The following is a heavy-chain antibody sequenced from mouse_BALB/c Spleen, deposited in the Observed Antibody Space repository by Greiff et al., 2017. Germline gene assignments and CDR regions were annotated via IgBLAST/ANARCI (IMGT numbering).Heavy chain of an antibody. D-gene: IGHD4-1*01. CDR1: GYTFTSYW. CDR2: IDPSDSYT. J-gene: IGHJ3*01. Sequence: QVQLKQPGAELVKPGASVKLSCKASGYTFTSYWMHWVKQRPGQGLEWIGEIDPSDSYTNYNQKFKGKATLTVDKSSSTAYMQLSSLTSEDSAVYYCARGSNWDWFAYWGQGTLVTVSA. CDR3: ARGSNWDWFAY. V-gene: IGHV1-69*02.